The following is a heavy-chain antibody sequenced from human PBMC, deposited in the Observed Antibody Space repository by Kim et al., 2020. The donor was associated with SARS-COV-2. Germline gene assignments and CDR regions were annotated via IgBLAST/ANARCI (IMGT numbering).Heavy chain of an antibody. CDR1: GGSFSGYY. D-gene: IGHD6-19*01. J-gene: IGHJ2*01. CDR2: INHSGST. CDR3: ARGRAVAGTGNWYFDL. V-gene: IGHV4-34*01. Sequence: SETLSLTCAVYGGSFSGYYWSWIRQPPGKGLEWIGEINHSGSTNYNPSLKSRVTISVDTSKNQFSLKLSSVTAADTAVYYCARGRAVAGTGNWYFDLWGRGTLVTVSS.